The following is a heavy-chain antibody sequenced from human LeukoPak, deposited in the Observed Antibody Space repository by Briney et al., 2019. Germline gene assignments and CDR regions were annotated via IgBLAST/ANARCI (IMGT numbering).Heavy chain of an antibody. D-gene: IGHD3-10*01. V-gene: IGHV1-2*02. J-gene: IGHJ3*02. CDR1: EYTFTGYY. Sequence: ASVKVSCKASEYTFTGYYMHWVRQAPGQGLEWMGWISPNSGGTNYAQNFQGRVTMTRDTSISTAYMELSRLRSDDTAVYYCAKSNGYGLVDIWGQGTMVTVSS. CDR2: ISPNSGGT. CDR3: AKSNGYGLVDI.